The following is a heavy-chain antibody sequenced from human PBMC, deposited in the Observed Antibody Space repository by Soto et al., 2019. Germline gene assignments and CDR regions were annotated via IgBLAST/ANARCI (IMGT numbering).Heavy chain of an antibody. CDR2: INPNSGGT. CDR1: GYTFTGYY. Sequence: ASVKVSCKASGYTFTGYYMHWVRQAPGQGLEWMGWINPNSGGTNYAQKFQGWVTMTRDTSISTAYMELSSLRSEDTAVYYCARGYDILTGYTALDYWGQGTLVTVSS. J-gene: IGHJ4*02. V-gene: IGHV1-2*04. CDR3: ARGYDILTGYTALDY. D-gene: IGHD3-9*01.